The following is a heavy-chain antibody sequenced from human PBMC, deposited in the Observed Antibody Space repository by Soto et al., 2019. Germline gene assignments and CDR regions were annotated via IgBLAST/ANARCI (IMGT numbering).Heavy chain of an antibody. CDR3: ARSQGSCTSLEIYYYYYYGMDV. V-gene: IGHV1-69*01. CDR2: IIPISDTT. D-gene: IGHD2-2*01. J-gene: IGHJ6*02. Sequence: QVQLVQSGAEVKKPGSSVKVSCKASGGTFSSYAISWVRQAPGQGLEWMGGIIPISDTTNYAQKFQGRVTITADESTRTAYMELSSLRSEDTAVYYCARSQGSCTSLEIYYYYYYGMDVWGQGTTVTVSS. CDR1: GGTFSSYA.